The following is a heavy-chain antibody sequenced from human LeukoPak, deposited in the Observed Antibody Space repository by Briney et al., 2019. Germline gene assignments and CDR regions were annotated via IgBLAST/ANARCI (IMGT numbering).Heavy chain of an antibody. CDR2: IHHSGST. Sequence: PSETLSLTCAVSGGSISSGGYSWSWIRQPPGKGLEWIGYIHHSGSTYYNPSLKSRVTISVDRSKNQFSLKLSSVTAADTAVYYCARMPGKYYFDYWGQGTLVTVSS. CDR1: GGSISSGGYS. J-gene: IGHJ4*02. CDR3: ARMPGKYYFDY. D-gene: IGHD2-2*01. V-gene: IGHV4-30-2*01.